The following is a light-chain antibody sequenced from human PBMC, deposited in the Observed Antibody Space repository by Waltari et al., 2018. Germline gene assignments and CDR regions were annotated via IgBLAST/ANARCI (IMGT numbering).Light chain of an antibody. J-gene: IGLJ3*02. CDR3: QTWDGSTAV. V-gene: IGLV3-1*01. CDR2: QDT. CDR1: SLGDKV. Sequence: SYELTQPPSVSVSPGKTVSITCSGDSLGDKVASWYQQKPGQSPVMVIHQDTQRPSGIPERFSGSNSGNTATLTISGTQIMDEADYYCQTWDGSTAVFGGGTKVTVL.